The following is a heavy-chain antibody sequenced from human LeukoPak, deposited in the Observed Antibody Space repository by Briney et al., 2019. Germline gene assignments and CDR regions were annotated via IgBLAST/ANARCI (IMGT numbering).Heavy chain of an antibody. Sequence: PGGSLRLSCAASGFTFDDYGMSWVRQAPGKGLEWVSAISGSGGATYYADSVKGRFTISRDNSKNTLYLQMNSLRAEDTAVYYCAKVPVFSLTISEVVTDDAFDIWGQGTIVTVSS. D-gene: IGHD3-3*01. CDR2: ISGSGGAT. J-gene: IGHJ3*02. V-gene: IGHV3-23*01. CDR3: AKVPVFSLTISEVVTDDAFDI. CDR1: GFTFDDYG.